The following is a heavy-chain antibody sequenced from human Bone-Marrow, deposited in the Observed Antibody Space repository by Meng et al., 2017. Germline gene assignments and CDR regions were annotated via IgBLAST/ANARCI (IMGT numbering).Heavy chain of an antibody. CDR1: GGTFSSYS. D-gene: IGHD1-26*01. CDR3: VKEWELGSFDY. V-gene: IGHV1-18*01. J-gene: IGHJ4*02. Sequence: VQSGAEVKKPGSSVQVSCKASGGTFSSYSIIWVRQAPGQGLEWMGGISAYNGNTNYAQKLQGRVTMTTDTSTSTAYMELRSLRSDDTAVYYCVKEWELGSFDYWGQGTLVTVSS. CDR2: ISAYNGNT.